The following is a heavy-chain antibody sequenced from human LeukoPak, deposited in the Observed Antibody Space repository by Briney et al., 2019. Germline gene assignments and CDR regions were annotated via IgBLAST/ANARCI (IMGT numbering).Heavy chain of an antibody. CDR1: GGSFSGYY. V-gene: IGHV4-34*01. J-gene: IGHJ4*02. CDR2: INHSGST. CDR3: AREDDSSGYPIDY. D-gene: IGHD3-22*01. Sequence: SETLSLTCAVYGGSFSGYYWSWIRRPPGKGLEWIGEINHSGSTNYNPSLKSRVTISVDTSKNQFSLKLSSVTAADTAVYYCAREDDSSGYPIDYWGQGTLVTVSS.